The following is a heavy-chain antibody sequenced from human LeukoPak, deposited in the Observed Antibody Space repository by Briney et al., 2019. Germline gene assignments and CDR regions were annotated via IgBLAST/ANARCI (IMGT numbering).Heavy chain of an antibody. J-gene: IGHJ6*03. CDR3: VRGNSGSYWGDSYYYMDV. D-gene: IGHD1-26*01. V-gene: IGHV4-34*01. CDR1: GGTFNAYY. Sequence: SETLSLTCAVHGGTFNAYYWSWVRQSPGKGLQWIGECNHRGSAHYSPSLKSRGTISKDTSRSQVSLTLSSVTAADTAVYFCVRGNSGSYWGDSYYYMDVWGKGTTVTVS. CDR2: CNHRGSA.